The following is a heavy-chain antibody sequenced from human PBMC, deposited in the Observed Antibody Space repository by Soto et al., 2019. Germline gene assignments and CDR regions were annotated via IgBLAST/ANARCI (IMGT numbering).Heavy chain of an antibody. CDR2: IFPGDSDT. V-gene: IGHV5-51*01. D-gene: IGHD6-19*01. Sequence: GESLKISCKGSGYTFTTYWIGWVRQMPGKGLEWMGIIFPGDSDTRYIPSFQGQVTISVDKSISTAYLQWSSLKASDTAIYYCARRKYSSNYYMDVWGKGTTVTVSS. J-gene: IGHJ6*03. CDR3: ARRKYSSNYYMDV. CDR1: GYTFTTYW.